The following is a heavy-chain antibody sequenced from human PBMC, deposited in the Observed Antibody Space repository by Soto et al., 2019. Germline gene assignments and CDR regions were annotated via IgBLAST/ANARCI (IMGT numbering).Heavy chain of an antibody. Sequence: LSLTCAASGFTVSSNYMSWVRQAPGKGLEWVSVIYSGGSTYYADSVKGRFTISRDNSKNTLYLQMNSLRAEDTAVYYCARAMYSSSYYFDYWGQGTLVTVSS. V-gene: IGHV3-53*01. D-gene: IGHD6-6*01. CDR1: GFTVSSNY. CDR3: ARAMYSSSYYFDY. CDR2: IYSGGST. J-gene: IGHJ4*02.